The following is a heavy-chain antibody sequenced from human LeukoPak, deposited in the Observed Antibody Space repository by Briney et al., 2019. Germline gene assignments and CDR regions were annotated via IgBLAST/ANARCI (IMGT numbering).Heavy chain of an antibody. CDR1: GGSFSGYY. CDR2: INHSGST. CDR3: TRGQPLRRIAAWFDP. D-gene: IGHD2-15*01. J-gene: IGHJ5*02. V-gene: IGHV4-34*01. Sequence: SETLSLTCAVYGGSFSGYYWSWIRQPPGKGLEWIGEINHSGSTNYNPSLKSRVTISVDTSKNQFSLKLSSVTAADTAVYYCTRGQPLRRIAAWFDPWGQGTLVTVSS.